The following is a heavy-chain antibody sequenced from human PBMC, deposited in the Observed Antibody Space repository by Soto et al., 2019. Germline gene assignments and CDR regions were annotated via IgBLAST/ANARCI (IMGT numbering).Heavy chain of an antibody. J-gene: IGHJ4*02. CDR3: ARSFRGSNWIDDY. D-gene: IGHD1-20*01. V-gene: IGHV4-38-2*01. Sequence: SETLSLTCAVSGYSISSGYYWGWIRQPPGKGLEWIGGIYHSGSTYYNPSLKSRVTISVDTSKNQFSLKLSSVTAADTAVYYCARSFRGSNWIDDYWGQGTLVTVSS. CDR2: IYHSGST. CDR1: GYSISSGYY.